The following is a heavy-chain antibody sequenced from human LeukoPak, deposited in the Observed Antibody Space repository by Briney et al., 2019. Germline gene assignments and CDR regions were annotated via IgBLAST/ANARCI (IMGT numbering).Heavy chain of an antibody. CDR2: ISSSSSYI. CDR1: GFTFSSYS. Sequence: GGSLRLSCAASGFTFSSYSMNWVRQAPGKGLEWVSSISSSSSYIYYAHSVKGRFTISRDNAKNSLYLQMNSLRAEDTAVYYCARDLGDGYNYPHDYWGQGTLVTVSS. D-gene: IGHD5-24*01. V-gene: IGHV3-21*01. J-gene: IGHJ4*02. CDR3: ARDLGDGYNYPHDY.